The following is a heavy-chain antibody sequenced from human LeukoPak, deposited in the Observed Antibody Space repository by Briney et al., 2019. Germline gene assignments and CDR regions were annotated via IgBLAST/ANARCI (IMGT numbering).Heavy chain of an antibody. CDR3: ARDKEGRITEVRGLNYGLDV. J-gene: IGHJ6*04. D-gene: IGHD3-10*01. CDR2: IFRSGAT. Sequence: SETLSLTCSGWGYSITNGFYWAWIRQAPGGGLGWIGRIFRSGATAYNFSLKSRVTISVDTSKNQFSLRLSALTAADAAVYYCARDKEGRITEVRGLNYGLDVWGTGTTVTVSS. V-gene: IGHV4-38-2*02. CDR1: GYSITNGFY.